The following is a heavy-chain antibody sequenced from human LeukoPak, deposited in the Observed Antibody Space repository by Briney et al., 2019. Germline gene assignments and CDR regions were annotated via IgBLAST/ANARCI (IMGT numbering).Heavy chain of an antibody. CDR1: GLTFSNYA. V-gene: IGHV3-23*01. Sequence: GRSLRLSCAVSGLTFSNYAMTWVRQAPGKGLEWVSAISGSGGSTYYADSVKGRFTISRDNSKSTLYLQMNSLRAEDTAVYYCAKSTTVTTRGVTDYWGQGTLVTVSS. CDR2: ISGSGGST. J-gene: IGHJ4*02. CDR3: AKSTTVTTRGVTDY. D-gene: IGHD4-17*01.